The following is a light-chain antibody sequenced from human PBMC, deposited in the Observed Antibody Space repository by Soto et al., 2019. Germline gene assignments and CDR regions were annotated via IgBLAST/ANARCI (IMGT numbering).Light chain of an antibody. J-gene: IGKJ1*01. Sequence: DIQMTQSPSSLSASVGDRVTITCRASRNITSYLNWYQQKPGKAPKLLIYAASSLQSGVPSRFSGSGSGTDFTLTISSLQPEDSAIYCCQQSYSTLRTFGQGTKVDIK. CDR2: AAS. CDR3: QQSYSTLRT. CDR1: RNITSY. V-gene: IGKV1-39*01.